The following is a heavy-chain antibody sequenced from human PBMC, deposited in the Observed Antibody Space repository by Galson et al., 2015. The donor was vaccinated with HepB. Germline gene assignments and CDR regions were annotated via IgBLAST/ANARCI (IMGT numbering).Heavy chain of an antibody. Sequence: VKVSCKASGYTFTSYYMHWVRQAPGQGLEWMGIIDPSGGSTSYAQKFQGRVTMTRDTSTSTAYMELSSLRSEDTAVYYCASKRFGESYYYYYGMDVWGQGTTVTVSS. CDR2: IDPSGGST. D-gene: IGHD3-10*01. CDR3: ASKRFGESYYYYYGMDV. V-gene: IGHV1-46*01. CDR1: GYTFTSYY. J-gene: IGHJ6*02.